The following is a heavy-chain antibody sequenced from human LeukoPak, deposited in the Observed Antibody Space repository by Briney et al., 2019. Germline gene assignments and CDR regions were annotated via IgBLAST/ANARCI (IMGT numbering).Heavy chain of an antibody. CDR1: GYSFTSYW. D-gene: IGHD3-9*01. Sequence: VESLKISCKGSGYSFTSYWIGWVRQMPGKGLEWMGIIYPGDSDTRYSPSFQGQVTISADKAISTAYLQWSSLKASDTAFFYKQKTAYEILTGSYYFDYWGQGTLVTVSS. CDR3: QKTAYEILTGSYYFDY. V-gene: IGHV5-51*01. J-gene: IGHJ4*02. CDR2: IYPGDSDT.